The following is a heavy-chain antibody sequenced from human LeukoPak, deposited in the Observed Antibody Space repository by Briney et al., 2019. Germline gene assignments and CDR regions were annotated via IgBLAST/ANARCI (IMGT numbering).Heavy chain of an antibody. V-gene: IGHV6-1*01. Sequence: SQTLSLTCAISGDSVSSNSAAWNWTRLSPSRGLEWLGRTYYRSKWYNDYAVSVKSRITINPDTSKNQFSLQLASVTPEDTAVYFCARVTWYFDLWGRGTLVTVSS. CDR2: TYYRSKWYN. J-gene: IGHJ2*01. CDR3: ARVTWYFDL. CDR1: GDSVSSNSAA.